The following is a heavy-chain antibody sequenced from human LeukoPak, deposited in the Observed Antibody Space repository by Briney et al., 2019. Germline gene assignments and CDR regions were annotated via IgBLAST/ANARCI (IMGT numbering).Heavy chain of an antibody. CDR3: ATTRRYYYESSGPDAFDL. CDR1: GYTFTGYY. J-gene: IGHJ3*01. D-gene: IGHD3-22*01. Sequence: ASVKVSCKASGYTFTGYYIHWVRQAPAQGLEWMGWINPNSGGTNYAQNFQGSITMTRDTSISTAYMELSRLRSDDTAVYYCATTRRYYYESSGPDAFDLWGQGTMVTVSS. CDR2: INPNSGGT. V-gene: IGHV1-2*02.